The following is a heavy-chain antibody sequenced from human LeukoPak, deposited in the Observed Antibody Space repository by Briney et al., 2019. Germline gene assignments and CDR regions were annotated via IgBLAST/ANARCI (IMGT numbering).Heavy chain of an antibody. CDR1: GGSISSSSYY. J-gene: IGHJ5*02. D-gene: IGHD6-13*01. Sequence: SETLSLTCTVSGGSISSSSYYWGWIRQPPGKGLEWIGSIYYSGSTDYNPSLKSRVTISVDTSKNQFSLKLSSVTAADTAVYYCATTYSTSWYKGGSWGQGTLVTVFS. V-gene: IGHV4-39*01. CDR2: IYYSGST. CDR3: ATTYSTSWYKGGS.